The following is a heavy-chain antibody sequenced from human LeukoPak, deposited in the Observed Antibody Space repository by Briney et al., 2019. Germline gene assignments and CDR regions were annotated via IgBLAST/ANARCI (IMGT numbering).Heavy chain of an antibody. Sequence: ASVKVSCKTSGYTFTNFDINWARQATGQGLEWLGWMNPYTGKTGYAQKFQGRVTFTGDTSIRTAYMEVSSLTSEDTAVYYCARAPIPYYYDSSAYYSDYWGQGTLVTVSS. CDR3: ARAPIPYYYDSSAYYSDY. D-gene: IGHD3-22*01. V-gene: IGHV1-8*03. CDR2: MNPYTGKT. J-gene: IGHJ4*02. CDR1: GYTFTNFD.